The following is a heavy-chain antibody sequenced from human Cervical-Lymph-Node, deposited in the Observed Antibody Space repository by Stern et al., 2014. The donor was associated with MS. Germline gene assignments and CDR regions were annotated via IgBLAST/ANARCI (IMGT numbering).Heavy chain of an antibody. J-gene: IGHJ6*02. V-gene: IGHV4-59*01. CDR1: GGSISSYY. CDR3: ARSDYYYGMDV. Sequence: VQLEESGPGLVKPSETLSLTCTVSGGSISSYYWSWIRQPPGKGLEWSGYIYYSGSTNYNPSRKSRVTISVDTSKNQFSLKLSSVTAADTAVYYCARSDYYYGMDVWGQGTTVTVSS. CDR2: IYYSGST.